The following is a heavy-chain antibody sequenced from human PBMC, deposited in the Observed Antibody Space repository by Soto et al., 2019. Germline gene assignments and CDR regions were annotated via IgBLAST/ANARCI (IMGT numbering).Heavy chain of an antibody. CDR3: ARHRAAAGPYNWFDP. D-gene: IGHD6-13*01. Sequence: GESLKISCKGSGYSFTSYWISWVRQMPGKGLEWMGRIDPSGSYTNYSPSFQGHVTISADKSISTAYLQWSSLKASDTAMYYCARHRAAAGPYNWFDPWGQGTLVTVSS. V-gene: IGHV5-10-1*01. CDR2: IDPSGSYT. J-gene: IGHJ5*02. CDR1: GYSFTSYW.